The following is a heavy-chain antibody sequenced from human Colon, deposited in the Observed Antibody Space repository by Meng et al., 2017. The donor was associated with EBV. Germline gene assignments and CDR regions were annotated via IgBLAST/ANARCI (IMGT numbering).Heavy chain of an antibody. CDR2: VYPAGNP. Sequence: GEGRESGAGLLEPWAMLPRACSVPAAGISGAQWTGWVRQAPGRGLEGVGEVYPAGNPNYNPSLTSRATISVDRSNDQFSLSLSSVTAADTVVYYCARANAYNSPSLDYWAKGTLVTVSS. CDR3: ARANAYNSPSLDY. CDR1: AAGISGAQW. D-gene: IGHD5-24*01. J-gene: IGHJ4*02. V-gene: IGHV4/OR15-8*01.